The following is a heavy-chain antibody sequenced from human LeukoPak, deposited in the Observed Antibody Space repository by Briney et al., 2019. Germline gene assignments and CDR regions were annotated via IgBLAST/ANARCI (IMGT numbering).Heavy chain of an antibody. J-gene: IGHJ6*02. Sequence: PSQTLSLTCTVSGGSISSGDYYWRWIRQPPGKGLEWIGYIYYSGSTYYNPSLKSRVTISVDTSKNQFSLKLSSVTAADTAVYYCAREGWNYGDYYYYGMDVWGQGTTVTVSS. CDR3: AREGWNYGDYYYYGMDV. CDR2: IYYSGST. V-gene: IGHV4-30-4*01. D-gene: IGHD1-7*01. CDR1: GGSISSGDYY.